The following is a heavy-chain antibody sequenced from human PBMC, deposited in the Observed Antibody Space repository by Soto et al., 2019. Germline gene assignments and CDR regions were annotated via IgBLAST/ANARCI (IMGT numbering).Heavy chain of an antibody. Sequence: ASVKVSCKASGYTFTSYAMHWVRQAPGQRLEWMGWINAGNGNTKYSQKFQGRVTITRDTSASTAYMELSSLRSEDTAVYYCARPRGSSWYYFDYWGQGTLVTVSS. V-gene: IGHV1-3*01. CDR1: GYTFTSYA. CDR2: INAGNGNT. D-gene: IGHD6-13*01. J-gene: IGHJ4*02. CDR3: ARPRGSSWYYFDY.